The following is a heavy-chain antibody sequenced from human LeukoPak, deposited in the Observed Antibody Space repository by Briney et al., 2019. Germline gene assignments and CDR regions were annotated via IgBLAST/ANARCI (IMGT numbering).Heavy chain of an antibody. J-gene: IGHJ6*03. CDR1: GESFSDYS. D-gene: IGHD4-11*01. Sequence: PSETLSLTCAVYGESFSDYSWSWIRQPPGKGLEWIAEINHSGSTNYNPSLKSRVTISVDTSKNQFSLKLSSVTAADTAVYYCARGTITSAYSNSPYYYYYYMDVWGKGTTVTVSS. CDR3: ARGTITSAYSNSPYYYYYYMDV. V-gene: IGHV4-34*01. CDR2: INHSGST.